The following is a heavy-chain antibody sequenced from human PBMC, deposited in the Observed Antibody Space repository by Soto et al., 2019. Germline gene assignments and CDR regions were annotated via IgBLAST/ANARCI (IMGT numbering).Heavy chain of an antibody. D-gene: IGHD1-26*01. CDR2: IGSSGADI. CDR3: TRDGRRGYDMDV. Sequence: GGSLRLSCAASGFTFNRYAMHWVRQTPGKGLEWVSCIGSSGADIYYTDSVKGRFTISRDNAKNSLYLQMTSLRDEDTGVYYCTRDGRRGYDMDVWGQGTTVTVS. V-gene: IGHV3-23*01. J-gene: IGHJ6*02. CDR1: GFTFNRYA.